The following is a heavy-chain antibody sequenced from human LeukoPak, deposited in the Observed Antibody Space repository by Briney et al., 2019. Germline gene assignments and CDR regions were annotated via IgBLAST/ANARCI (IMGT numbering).Heavy chain of an antibody. CDR1: GFNFTGYW. Sequence: GGSLRLSCAGSGFNFTGYWMHWVRQAPGKGLEWISRLYSDGRSLAYADSVMGRFTISRDNAKNMLYLQMNSLRAEDTAVYYCARGRGLGELAVASFDSWGQGILVTVSS. V-gene: IGHV3-74*03. CDR2: LYSDGRSL. D-gene: IGHD6-19*01. CDR3: ARGRGLGELAVASFDS. J-gene: IGHJ4*02.